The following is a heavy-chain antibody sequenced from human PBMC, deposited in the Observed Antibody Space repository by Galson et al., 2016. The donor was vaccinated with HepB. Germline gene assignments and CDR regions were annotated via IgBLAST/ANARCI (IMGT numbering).Heavy chain of an antibody. CDR1: GFTFSDYY. CDR2: ISGSGFST. V-gene: IGHV3-11*06. Sequence: SLRLSCAASGFTFSDYYMSWIRQAPGKGLEWVSFISGSGFSTNYAGAVRGRFTISRDIAKNSEHLEMNNLRAEDTAVYYCARPKGPGTLEYWGQGVLVTVSS. D-gene: IGHD3-10*01. J-gene: IGHJ4*02. CDR3: ARPKGPGTLEY.